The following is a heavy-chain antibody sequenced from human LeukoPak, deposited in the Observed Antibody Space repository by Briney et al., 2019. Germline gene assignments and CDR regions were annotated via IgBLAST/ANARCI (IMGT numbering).Heavy chain of an antibody. CDR3: AKVATYYYGSGSFFDY. D-gene: IGHD3-10*01. CDR2: ISGSGGST. V-gene: IGHV3-23*01. Sequence: GGSLRLSCAASGFTFSSYAMSWVRQAPGKGLEWVSAISGSGGSTYYADSVKGRFTISRDNSKNTLYLQMNSLRVEDTAVYYCAKVATYYYGSGSFFDYWGQGTLVTVSS. CDR1: GFTFSSYA. J-gene: IGHJ4*02.